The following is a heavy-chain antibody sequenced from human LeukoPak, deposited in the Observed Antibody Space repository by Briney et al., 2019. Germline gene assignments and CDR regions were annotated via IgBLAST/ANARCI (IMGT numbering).Heavy chain of an antibody. Sequence: GSLILSCAASGFTFSSYSMNWVRQAPGKGLEWVSSISSGSIYINYADSVKGRFTISRDNAKNSLYLQMNSLRAEDTALYYCAKDSSGWYFPDAFDIWGRGTMVTVSS. CDR1: GFTFSSYS. CDR2: ISSGSIYI. J-gene: IGHJ3*02. CDR3: AKDSSGWYFPDAFDI. D-gene: IGHD6-19*01. V-gene: IGHV3-21*04.